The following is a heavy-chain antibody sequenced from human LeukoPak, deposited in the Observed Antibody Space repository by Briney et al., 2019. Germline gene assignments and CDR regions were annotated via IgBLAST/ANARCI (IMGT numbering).Heavy chain of an antibody. D-gene: IGHD2-2*01. CDR1: GGSISSGGYS. CDR2: IYHSGST. V-gene: IGHV4-30-2*01. Sequence: TSETLSLTCAVSGGSISSGGYSWRWIRQPPGKGLEWIGYIYHSGSTYYNPSLKSRVTISVDRSKNQFSLKLSSVTAADTAVYYCARAPYQLLAGSGLYYYYGMDVWGQGTTVTVSS. CDR3: ARAPYQLLAGSGLYYYYGMDV. J-gene: IGHJ6*02.